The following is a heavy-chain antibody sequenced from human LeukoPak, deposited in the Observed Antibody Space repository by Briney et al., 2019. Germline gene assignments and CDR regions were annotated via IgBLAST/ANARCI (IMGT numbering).Heavy chain of an antibody. Sequence: GGSLILSCAASGFTFSTYALHWIRQAPGKGLEWVAAITSDGSKKYCADSVKGRFTISRDNSKNTLYMQMNSLRADDTAVYFCARTSLHYFGSGSYSLDVFDIWGQGTMVTVSS. CDR3: ARTSLHYFGSGSYSLDVFDI. J-gene: IGHJ3*02. CDR1: GFTFSTYA. V-gene: IGHV3-30*04. D-gene: IGHD3-10*01. CDR2: ITSDGSKK.